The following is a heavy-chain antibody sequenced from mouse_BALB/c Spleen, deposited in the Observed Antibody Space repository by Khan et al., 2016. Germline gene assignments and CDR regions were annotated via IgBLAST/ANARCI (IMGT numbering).Heavy chain of an antibody. CDR2: INPPTRYT. Sequence: QVQLQQSGTELAKPGASVMKYCKASGYTFTSYWMHWVKQRPGQGLEWIGYINPPTRYTDDNQKSKNKATLTADKSSSTDYMQLSTLTTGDAAVEYWTRGDYWGQGTTLTVSS. CDR1: GYTFTSYW. J-gene: IGHJ2*01. CDR3: TRGDY. V-gene: IGHV1-7*01.